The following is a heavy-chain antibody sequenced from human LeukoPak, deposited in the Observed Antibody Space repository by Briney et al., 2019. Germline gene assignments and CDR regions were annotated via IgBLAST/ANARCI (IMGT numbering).Heavy chain of an antibody. Sequence: GESLKISCKGSGYSFTSYWIGWVRQMPGKGLEWMGIIYPGDSDTRYSPSFQGQVTISADKSISTAYLQWSSLKASDTAMYYCATRFRYSNSWYYFDYWGQGTLVTVSS. D-gene: IGHD6-13*01. CDR1: GYSFTSYW. CDR3: ATRFRYSNSWYYFDY. V-gene: IGHV5-51*01. CDR2: IYPGDSDT. J-gene: IGHJ4*02.